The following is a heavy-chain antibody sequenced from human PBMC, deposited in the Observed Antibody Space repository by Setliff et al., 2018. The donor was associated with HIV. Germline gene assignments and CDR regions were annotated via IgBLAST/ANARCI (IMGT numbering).Heavy chain of an antibody. Sequence: SETLSLTCTVSGGSISSSSYYWGWIRQPPGKGLEWIGTISYTGSTYYDPSLKSRVTISLDTSKNQFFLKLSSVTAPDTAVYYCARHVDGGLWNAYYYYGLDVWGQGTAVTVSS. CDR2: ISYTGST. V-gene: IGHV4-39*01. CDR3: ARHVDGGLWNAYYYYGLDV. D-gene: IGHD3-3*01. J-gene: IGHJ6*02. CDR1: GGSISSSSYY.